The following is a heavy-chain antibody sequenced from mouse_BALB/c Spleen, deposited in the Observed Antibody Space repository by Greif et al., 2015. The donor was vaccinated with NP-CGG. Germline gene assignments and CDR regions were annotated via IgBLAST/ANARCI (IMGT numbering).Heavy chain of an antibody. D-gene: IGHD2-3*01. CDR3: ARSDGYLPFAY. CDR2: IDPANGNT. Sequence: VQLKQSGAELVKPGASVKLSCTASGFNIKDTYMHWVKQRPEQGLEWIGRIDPANGNTKYDPKFQGKATITADTSSNTAYLQLSSLTSEDTAVYYCARSDGYLPFAYWGQGTLVTVSA. J-gene: IGHJ3*01. V-gene: IGHV14-3*02. CDR1: GFNIKDTY.